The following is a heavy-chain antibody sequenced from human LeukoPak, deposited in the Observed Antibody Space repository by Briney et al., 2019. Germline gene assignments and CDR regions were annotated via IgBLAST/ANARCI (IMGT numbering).Heavy chain of an antibody. CDR2: ISRSGDT. V-gene: IGHV4-4*02. D-gene: IGHD6-13*01. Sequence: SGTLSLTCAVSGASISSPKWWAWLRQPPGKGLEWIGEISRSGDTNYSPSLKSRVTISVDKSNNQFSLRLTSVSAADTAIYYCARGLGEGSSSDWFDPWGQGILVTVSS. CDR3: ARGLGEGSSSDWFDP. CDR1: GASISSPKW. J-gene: IGHJ5*02.